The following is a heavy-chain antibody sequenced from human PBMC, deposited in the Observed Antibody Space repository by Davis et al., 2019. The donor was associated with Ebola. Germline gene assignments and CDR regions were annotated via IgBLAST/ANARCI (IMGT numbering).Heavy chain of an antibody. J-gene: IGHJ4*02. V-gene: IGHV3-7*01. D-gene: IGHD3-16*01. CDR2: IKQDGSEK. CDR1: GFTFSSYA. CDR3: ARAFYDYIWGSTIDY. Sequence: GESLKISCAASGFTFSSYAMHWVRQAPGKGLEWVANIKQDGSEKYYVDSVKGRFTISRDNAKNSLYLQMNSLRAEDTAVYYCARAFYDYIWGSTIDYWGQGTLVTVSS.